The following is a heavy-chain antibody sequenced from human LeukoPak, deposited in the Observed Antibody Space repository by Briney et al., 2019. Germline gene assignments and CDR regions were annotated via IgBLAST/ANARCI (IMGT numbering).Heavy chain of an antibody. Sequence: ASVKVSCKASGYTFTSYGISWVRQAPGQGLEWMGWISAYNGNTNYAQKLQGRVTMTTGTSTSTAYMELRSLRSDDTAVYYCARDRVGIVGATVGGIDYWGQGTLVTVSS. V-gene: IGHV1-18*01. CDR3: ARDRVGIVGATVGGIDY. CDR1: GYTFTSYG. D-gene: IGHD1-26*01. J-gene: IGHJ4*02. CDR2: ISAYNGNT.